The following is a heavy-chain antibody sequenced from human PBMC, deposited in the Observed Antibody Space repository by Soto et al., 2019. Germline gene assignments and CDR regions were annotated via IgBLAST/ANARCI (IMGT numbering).Heavy chain of an antibody. D-gene: IGHD5-12*01. CDR3: ASEKIRPRRLQLQDY. Sequence: TLSLTCTVSGGSISSGGYYWSWVRQHPGKGLEWIGYIYYSGSTYYNPSLKSRVTISVDTSKNQFSLKLSSVTAADTAVYYCASEKIRPRRLQLQDYWGQGTLDTVSA. J-gene: IGHJ4*02. CDR1: GGSISSGGYY. CDR2: IYYSGST. V-gene: IGHV4-30-4*08.